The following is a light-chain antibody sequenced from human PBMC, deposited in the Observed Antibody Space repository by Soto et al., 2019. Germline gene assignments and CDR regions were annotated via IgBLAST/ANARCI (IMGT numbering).Light chain of an antibody. J-gene: IGLJ2*01. V-gene: IGLV2-14*01. CDR3: CSYTSISTSAV. Sequence: QSVLTQPASVSGSPGQSITISCTGTSSDIGDYTHVSWYQQHPGKAPKLIIYEVSDRPSGVSNRFSGSKSGNTASLNISGLQTEDEADYYCCSYTSISTSAVFGGGTKLTVL. CDR1: SSDIGDYTH. CDR2: EVS.